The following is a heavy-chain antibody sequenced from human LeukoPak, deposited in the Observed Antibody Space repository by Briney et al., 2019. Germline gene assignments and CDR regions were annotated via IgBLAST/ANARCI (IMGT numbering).Heavy chain of an antibody. J-gene: IGHJ4*01. CDR1: GYSISSGYY. CDR3: AKWGDYDILTGYYDSDY. V-gene: IGHV4-38-2*01. D-gene: IGHD3-9*01. CDR2: IYHSGST. Sequence: SETLSLTCAVSGYSISSGYYWGWIRPPPGKGLEWIGSIYHSGSTYYNPSLKSRVTISVDTSKNQFSLKLSSVTAADTAVYYCAKWGDYDILTGYYDSDYWGHGTLVTVSS.